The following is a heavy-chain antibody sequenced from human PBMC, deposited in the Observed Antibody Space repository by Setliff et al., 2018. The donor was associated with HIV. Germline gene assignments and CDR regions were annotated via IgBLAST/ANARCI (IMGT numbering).Heavy chain of an antibody. CDR1: GASFTDYY. V-gene: IGHV4-34*01. Sequence: SETLSLTCAFYGASFTDYYWNWIRQPPGKGLEWIGEIHHTGHINYNPSFKSRVTMSLDMSTNQFSLKMASMTAADSAVYYCARSDVTPMTTRDYWGQGTQVTSPQ. J-gene: IGHJ4*02. CDR2: IHHTGHI. D-gene: IGHD4-17*01. CDR3: ARSDVTPMTTRDY.